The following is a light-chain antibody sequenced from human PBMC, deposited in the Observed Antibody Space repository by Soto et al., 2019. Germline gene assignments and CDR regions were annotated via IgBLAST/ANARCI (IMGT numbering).Light chain of an antibody. CDR1: QGINSH. J-gene: IGKJ4*01. V-gene: IGKV1-9*01. Sequence: DIQLTQSPSFLSASVGDRVTITCRASQGINSHLAWYQQGPGKAPKLLIYAASTLQSGVPSRFSGSASGTEFTLTIRSMPTADFANYYCQQVSGYPLNFGGGTKVDIK. CDR2: AAS. CDR3: QQVSGYPLN.